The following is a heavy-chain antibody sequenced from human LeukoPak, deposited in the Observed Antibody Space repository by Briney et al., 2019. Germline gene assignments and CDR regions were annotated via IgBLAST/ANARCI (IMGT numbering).Heavy chain of an antibody. V-gene: IGHV1-18*01. J-gene: IGHJ6*02. CDR2: ISAYNGNT. CDR3: AREITMVRGVEARHYYYYGMDV. CDR1: GYTFTSYG. Sequence: ASVEVSCKASGYTFTSYGISWVRQAPGQGLEWMGWISAYNGNTNYAQKHQGRVTMTTDTSTSTAYMELRSLRSDDTAVYYCAREITMVRGVEARHYYYYGMDVWGQGTTVTVSS. D-gene: IGHD3-10*01.